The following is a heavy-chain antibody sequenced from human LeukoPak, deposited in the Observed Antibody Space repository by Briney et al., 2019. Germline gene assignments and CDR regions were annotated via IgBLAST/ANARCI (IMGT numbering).Heavy chain of an antibody. CDR2: INHSGST. J-gene: IGHJ4*02. CDR1: GGSFSGYY. V-gene: IGHV4-34*01. Sequence: SETLSLTCAVYGGSFSGYYWSWIRQPPGKGLEWIGEINHSGSTNYNPSLKSRVTISVDTSKNQFSLKLSSVTAADTAVYYCARMATIGVAVAVYYFDYWGQGTLVTVSS. D-gene: IGHD5-12*01. CDR3: ARMATIGVAVAVYYFDY.